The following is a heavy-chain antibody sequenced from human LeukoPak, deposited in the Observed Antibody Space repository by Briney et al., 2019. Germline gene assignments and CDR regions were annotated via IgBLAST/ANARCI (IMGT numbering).Heavy chain of an antibody. J-gene: IGHJ3*02. CDR3: ASRGLISDAFDI. CDR2: INPSGVST. V-gene: IGHV1-46*01. D-gene: IGHD3-16*01. Sequence: AASVKVSCKASGYTFTSYYMHWVRQAPGQGLEWMGIINPSGVSTSYAQKFQGRVTMTRDMSTSTVYMELSSLRSEDTAVYYCASRGLISDAFDIWGQGTMVTVSS. CDR1: GYTFTSYY.